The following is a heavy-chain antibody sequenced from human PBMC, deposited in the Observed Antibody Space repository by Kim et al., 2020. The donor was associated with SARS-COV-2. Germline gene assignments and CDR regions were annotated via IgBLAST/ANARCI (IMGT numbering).Heavy chain of an antibody. D-gene: IGHD1-7*01. Sequence: GGSLRLSCAASGFTFRDYAMAWVRQVPGKGLEWISGISDNAKNKYYAVSVKGRFTISRDYSKNTVYLEMNNLRADDTALYFCAKEITGNFVRFDSWG. J-gene: IGHJ5*01. V-gene: IGHV3-23*01. CDR3: AKEITGNFVRFDS. CDR1: GFTFRDYA. CDR2: ISDNAKNK.